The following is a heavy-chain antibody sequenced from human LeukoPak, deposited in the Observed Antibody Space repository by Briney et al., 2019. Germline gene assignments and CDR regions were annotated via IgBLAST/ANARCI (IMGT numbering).Heavy chain of an antibody. Sequence: SETLSLTCTVSGGSISSYYWSWIRQPAGKGLEWIGRIYTSGSTNYNPSLKSRVTISVDTSKNQFSLKLSSVTAADTAVYYCTREVGSSGYYYFDYWGQGTLVTVSS. D-gene: IGHD3-22*01. CDR2: IYTSGST. J-gene: IGHJ4*02. CDR1: GGSISSYY. CDR3: TREVGSSGYYYFDY. V-gene: IGHV4-4*07.